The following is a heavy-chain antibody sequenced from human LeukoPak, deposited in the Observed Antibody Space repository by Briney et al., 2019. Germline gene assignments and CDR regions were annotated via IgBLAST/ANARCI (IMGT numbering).Heavy chain of an antibody. D-gene: IGHD4-17*01. CDR3: ARGRTVTTVNFFDY. CDR1: GFTFSSYW. CDR2: ISKDGSST. V-gene: IGHV3-74*01. J-gene: IGHJ4*02. Sequence: GGSLRLSCAASGFTFSSYWMHWVRQAPGKGLVWVSRISKDGSSTNYADSVKGRLTISRDNAKNTLYLQINSLRAEDTAVYYCARGRTVTTVNFFDYWGQGTLVTVSS.